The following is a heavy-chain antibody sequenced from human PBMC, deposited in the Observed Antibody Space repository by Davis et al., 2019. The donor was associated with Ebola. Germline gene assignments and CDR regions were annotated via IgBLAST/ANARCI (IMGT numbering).Heavy chain of an antibody. Sequence: PGGSLRLSCAASGFTFINYAMTWVRQAPGKGLEWVSSISGSGGTTYYADSAKGRFTISRDSSKNTLFLQMNSLRAEDTAIYYCAKLGHLLVIHAHFDYWGQGTLVTVSS. CDR1: GFTFINYA. D-gene: IGHD6-13*01. V-gene: IGHV3-23*01. J-gene: IGHJ4*02. CDR3: AKLGHLLVIHAHFDY. CDR2: ISGSGGTT.